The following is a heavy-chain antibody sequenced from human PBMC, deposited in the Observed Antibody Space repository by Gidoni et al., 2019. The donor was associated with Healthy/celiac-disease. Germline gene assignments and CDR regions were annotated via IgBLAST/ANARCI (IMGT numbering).Heavy chain of an antibody. D-gene: IGHD4-17*01. V-gene: IGHV4-31*03. CDR1: GGSISSGGYY. CDR2: IYYRGST. J-gene: IGHJ5*02. Sequence: QVQLQESGPGLVKPSQTLSLTCTVSGGSISSGGYYWSWIRQHPGKGLAWIGYIYYRGSTYYNPSLKSRVTISVDTSKNQFSLKLSSVTAADTAVYYCARDHYGDYGGDWFDPWGQGTLVTVSS. CDR3: ARDHYGDYGGDWFDP.